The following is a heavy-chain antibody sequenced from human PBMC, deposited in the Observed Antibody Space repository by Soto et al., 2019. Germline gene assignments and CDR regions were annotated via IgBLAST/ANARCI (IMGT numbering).Heavy chain of an antibody. CDR3: AKERRYTVTAGHNNWFDP. Sequence: SETLSLTCAVYNGSVSGYYWSWIRQPPGKGLEWIGEINHMGNTNYNPSLKSRVTISLDTSKNQFSLNLRSVTAADTAVYFCAKERRYTVTAGHNNWFDPWGQGTLVTVSS. CDR2: INHMGNT. CDR1: NGSVSGYY. D-gene: IGHD3-16*02. V-gene: IGHV4-34*01. J-gene: IGHJ5*02.